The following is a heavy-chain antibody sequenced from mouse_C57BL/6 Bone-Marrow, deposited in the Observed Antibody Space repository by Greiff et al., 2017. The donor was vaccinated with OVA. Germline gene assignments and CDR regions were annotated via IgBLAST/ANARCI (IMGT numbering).Heavy chain of an antibody. CDR1: GYTFTSYG. Sequence: VQLQQSGAELARPGASVKLSCKASGYTFTSYGLSWVKQRTGQGLEWIGEIYPRSGNTYYNEKFKGKATLTADKSSSTAYMQLRSLTSEDSAVYYCARQSHYHYSNSFDYWGQGTTLTVSS. CDR2: IYPRSGNT. CDR3: ARQSHYHYSNSFDY. V-gene: IGHV1-81*01. D-gene: IGHD2-5*01. J-gene: IGHJ2*01.